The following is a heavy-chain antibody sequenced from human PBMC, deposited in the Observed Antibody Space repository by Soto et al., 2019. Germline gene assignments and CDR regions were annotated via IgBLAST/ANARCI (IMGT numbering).Heavy chain of an antibody. CDR1: GYRFIDYF. V-gene: IGHV1-2*02. CDR3: AREYNWTSQGWTVY. J-gene: IGHJ4*02. CDR2: INPKSGGT. Sequence: ASVKVSCKVSGYRFIDYFMHWVRRAPGQGLEWMGWINPKSGGTKIAQKFQGRTTMTRDTSINTVFMELSRLTSDDTAVYFCAREYNWTSQGWTVYWGLGTWGTASA. D-gene: IGHD1-20*01.